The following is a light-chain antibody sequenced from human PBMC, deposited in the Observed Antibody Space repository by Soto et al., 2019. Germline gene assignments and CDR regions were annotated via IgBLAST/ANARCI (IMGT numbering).Light chain of an antibody. CDR3: QTWGTGILV. V-gene: IGLV4-69*01. CDR1: SGHRSYA. Sequence: QLVLTQSPSASASLGASVQLTCTLSSGHRSYAIAWHQQQPEKGPRYLMKLNSDGSHSKGDGIPDRFSGSSSGAERYLTISSLQSEDEADYYCQTWGTGILVFGGGTKLTVL. J-gene: IGLJ3*02. CDR2: LNSDGSH.